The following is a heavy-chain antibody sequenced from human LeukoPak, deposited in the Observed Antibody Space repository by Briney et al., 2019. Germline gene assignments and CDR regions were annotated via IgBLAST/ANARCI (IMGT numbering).Heavy chain of an antibody. Sequence: GGSLRLSCAASGFTFDDYGMSWVRQAPGKGLKWVSDISASGGSTYYADSVKGRFTISRDNAKNSLYLQMNSLRAEDTALYFCAKDRGGGSQLGDAFDVWGQGTMVSVSS. CDR1: GFTFDDYG. J-gene: IGHJ3*01. CDR2: ISASGGST. V-gene: IGHV3-20*04. CDR3: AKDRGGGSQLGDAFDV. D-gene: IGHD2-15*01.